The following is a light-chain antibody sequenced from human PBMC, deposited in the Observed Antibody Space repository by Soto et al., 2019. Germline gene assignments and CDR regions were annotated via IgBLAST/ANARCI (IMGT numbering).Light chain of an antibody. Sequence: EIVLTQSPGTLSLPPGERATLSCRASQTVTRNYLAWYQQKPGQAPRLLIYGASIRATGIPDRFSGSGSVTDFSLTISSLEPEDFAVYFCQHYVDSPLTFGQGTKVEGK. CDR1: QTVTRNY. CDR2: GAS. J-gene: IGKJ1*01. CDR3: QHYVDSPLT. V-gene: IGKV3-20*01.